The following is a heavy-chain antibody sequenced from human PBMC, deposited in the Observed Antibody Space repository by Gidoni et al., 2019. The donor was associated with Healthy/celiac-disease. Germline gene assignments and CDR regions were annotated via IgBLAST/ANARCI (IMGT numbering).Heavy chain of an antibody. J-gene: IGHJ5*02. CDR3: AKGHNWNP. V-gene: IGHV3-30*18. CDR1: GFTFSSYG. CDR2: ISYDGSNK. Sequence: QVQLVESGGGVVQPGRSLRLSCAASGFTFSSYGMHWVRQAPGKGLEWVAVISYDGSNKYYADSVKGRFTISRDNSKNTLYLQMNSLRAEDTAVYYCAKGHNWNPWGQGTLVTVSS. D-gene: IGHD1-20*01.